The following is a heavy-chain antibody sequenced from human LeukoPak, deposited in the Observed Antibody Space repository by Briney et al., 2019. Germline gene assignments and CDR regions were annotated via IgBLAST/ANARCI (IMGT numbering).Heavy chain of an antibody. CDR1: GFTFSSYA. Sequence: GGSLRLSCAASGFTFSSYAMSWVRQAPGKGLEWVSAISGSGGSTYYADSVKGRFTISRDNAKNSLYLQMNSLRAEDTAVYYCARVIHYGQWLADYWGQGTLVTVSS. CDR3: ARVIHYGQWLADY. V-gene: IGHV3-23*01. J-gene: IGHJ4*02. D-gene: IGHD6-19*01. CDR2: ISGSGGST.